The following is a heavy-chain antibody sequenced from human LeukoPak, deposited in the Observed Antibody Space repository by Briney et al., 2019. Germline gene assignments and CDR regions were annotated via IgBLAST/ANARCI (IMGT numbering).Heavy chain of an antibody. Sequence: PGGSLRLSCVAFRFTFSSYGIHWVHQAPGKGLEWMAFIRYDGSNKYYADSVKGRFTISRDNSKNTLYLQMNSLRLEDTAVYYCARDGEQLVTHYYYMDVWGKGTTVTVSS. CDR3: ARDGEQLVTHYYYMDV. CDR1: RFTFSSYG. CDR2: IRYDGSNK. J-gene: IGHJ6*03. D-gene: IGHD6-6*01. V-gene: IGHV3-30*02.